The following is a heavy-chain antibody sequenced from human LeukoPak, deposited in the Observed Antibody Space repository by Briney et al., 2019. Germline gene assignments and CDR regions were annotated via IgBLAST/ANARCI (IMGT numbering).Heavy chain of an antibody. CDR1: GYTFTSYY. CDR3: ARDSGPKDIVVVVAATXPDY. D-gene: IGHD2-15*01. J-gene: IGHJ4*02. CDR2: INPSGGST. V-gene: IGHV1-46*01. Sequence: ASVKVSCKASGYTFTSYYMHWVRQAPGQGLEWMGIINPSGGSTSYAQKFQGRVTMTRDTSTSTVYMELSSLRSEDTAVYYCARDSGPKDIVVVVAATXPDYWGQGTLVTVSS.